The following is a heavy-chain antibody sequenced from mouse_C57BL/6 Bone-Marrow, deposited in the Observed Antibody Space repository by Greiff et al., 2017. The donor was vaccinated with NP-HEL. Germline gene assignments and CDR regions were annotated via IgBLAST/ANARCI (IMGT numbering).Heavy chain of an antibody. V-gene: IGHV5-9-1*02. Sequence: DVMLVESGEGLVKPGGSLKLSCAASGFTFSSYAMSWVRQTPEKRLEWVAYISSGGDYIYYADTVKGRFTISRDNARNTLYLQMSSLKSEDTAMYYCTRDPHYYGSSYDYAMDYWGQGTSVTVSS. CDR2: ISSGGDYI. J-gene: IGHJ4*01. D-gene: IGHD1-1*01. CDR3: TRDPHYYGSSYDYAMDY. CDR1: GFTFSSYA.